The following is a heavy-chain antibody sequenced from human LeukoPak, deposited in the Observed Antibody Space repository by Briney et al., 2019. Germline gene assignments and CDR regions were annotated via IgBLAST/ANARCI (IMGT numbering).Heavy chain of an antibody. CDR1: GYTFTNYY. J-gene: IGHJ4*02. V-gene: IGHV1-46*01. CDR2: INPSDGST. CDR3: ARGHSSGWLNFDY. Sequence: GASVKVSCKASGYTFTNYYMHWVRQAPGQGREWMGIINPSDGSTSYAQKFQGRVTVTRDTSTRTVYMELSSLTSEDTAVYYCARGHSSGWLNFDYWGQGTLVTVSS. D-gene: IGHD6-19*01.